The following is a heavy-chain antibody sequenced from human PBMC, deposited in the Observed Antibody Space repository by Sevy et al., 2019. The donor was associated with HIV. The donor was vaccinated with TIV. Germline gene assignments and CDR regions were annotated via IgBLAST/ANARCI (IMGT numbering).Heavy chain of an antibody. CDR1: GFDFSIYS. D-gene: IGHD2-8*01. CDR2: LSFGCGKI. V-gene: IGHV3-23*01. Sequence: GGSLRLSCAASGFDFSIYSMSWVRQAPGKGLEWVSTLSFGCGKINYADSVKGRFTISRENPKSSVYLQMNNMRVEDTAVYYCAREGCTKPHDYWGQGTLVTVSS. J-gene: IGHJ4*02. CDR3: AREGCTKPHDY.